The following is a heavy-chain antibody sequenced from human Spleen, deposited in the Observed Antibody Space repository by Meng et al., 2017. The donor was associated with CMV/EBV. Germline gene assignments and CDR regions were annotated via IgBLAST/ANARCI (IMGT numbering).Heavy chain of an antibody. J-gene: IGHJ4*02. CDR3: ASDSFD. D-gene: IGHD3/OR15-3a*01. CDR2: INSDETST. Sequence: GESLKISCAASGFTFSSYWMHWVRQAPGKGLVWVSRINSDETSTNYADSVRGRFTISRDNAKNTLYLQMNSLRAEDTAVYYCASDSFDWGQGTLVTVSS. V-gene: IGHV3-74*01. CDR1: GFTFSSYW.